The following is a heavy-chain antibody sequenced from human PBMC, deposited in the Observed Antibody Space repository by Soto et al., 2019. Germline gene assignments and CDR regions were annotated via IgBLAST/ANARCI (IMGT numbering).Heavy chain of an antibody. CDR3: ARGYYYPHGFSTLAY. J-gene: IGHJ4*02. CDR2: IIPIFGTA. D-gene: IGHD3-22*01. V-gene: IGHV1-69*06. Sequence: AASVKVSCKASGGTFSSYAISWVRQAPGQGLEWMGGIIPIFGTANYAQKFQGRVTITADKSTSTAYMELSSLRSEDTAVYYCARGYYYPHGFSTLAYWGQGTLVTVSS. CDR1: GGTFSSYA.